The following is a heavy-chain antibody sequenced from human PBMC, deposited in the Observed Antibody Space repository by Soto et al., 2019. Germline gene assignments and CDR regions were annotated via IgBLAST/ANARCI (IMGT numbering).Heavy chain of an antibody. CDR3: ARRCSSTSCYYMDV. CDR2: ISGSGGST. V-gene: IGHV3-23*01. CDR1: GFTFSSYA. D-gene: IGHD2-2*01. Sequence: EVQLLESGGGLVQPGGSLRLSCAASGFTFSSYAMSWVRQAPGKGLEWVSAISGSGGSTYYADSVKGRFTISGDNSKNTLYLQMNSLRAEDTAVYYCARRCSSTSCYYMDVWGKGTTVTVSS. J-gene: IGHJ6*03.